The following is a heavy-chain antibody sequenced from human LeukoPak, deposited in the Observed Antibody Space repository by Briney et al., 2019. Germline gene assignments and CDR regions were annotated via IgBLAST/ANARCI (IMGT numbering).Heavy chain of an antibody. CDR1: GGSFSGYY. D-gene: IGHD6-6*01. CDR2: INHSGST. J-gene: IGHJ4*02. Sequence: SETLSPTCAVYGGSFSGYYWSWIRQPPGKGLEWIGEINHSGSTNYNPSLKSRVTISVDTSKNQFSLKLSSVTAADTAVYYCARVGIAARHFDYWGQRTLVTVSS. V-gene: IGHV4-34*01. CDR3: ARVGIAARHFDY.